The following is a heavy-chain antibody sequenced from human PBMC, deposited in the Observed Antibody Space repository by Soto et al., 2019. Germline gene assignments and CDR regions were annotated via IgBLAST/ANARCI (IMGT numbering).Heavy chain of an antibody. V-gene: IGHV3-23*01. CDR3: SKEDCCGGSCPDAFDI. J-gene: IGHJ3*02. D-gene: IGHD2-15*01. Sequence: GGSLRLSCAASGFTFSSYDMSWVRQAPGKGLEWVSVISGSAGSTYYADSVKGRFTISRDNSKNTLYLQLNSLRAEDTAVYYCSKEDCCGGSCPDAFDIWGQGTMVTVSS. CDR1: GFTFSSYD. CDR2: ISGSAGST.